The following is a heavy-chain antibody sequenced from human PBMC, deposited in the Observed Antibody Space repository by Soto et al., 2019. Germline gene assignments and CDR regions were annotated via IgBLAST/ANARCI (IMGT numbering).Heavy chain of an antibody. CDR2: IYTSGAT. Sequence: QVQLQESGPGLVKPSETLSLTCSVSGSSFSNFYWSWIRQPAGKGLEWIGRIYTSGATSYNPSLKSRVTMSVDTSKTQMSLNLTSVTAAETAVYYCARGGIQLSYAFDHWGQGILVTVSS. CDR3: ARGGIQLSYAFDH. V-gene: IGHV4-4*07. D-gene: IGHD3-10*01. J-gene: IGHJ4*02. CDR1: GSSFSNFY.